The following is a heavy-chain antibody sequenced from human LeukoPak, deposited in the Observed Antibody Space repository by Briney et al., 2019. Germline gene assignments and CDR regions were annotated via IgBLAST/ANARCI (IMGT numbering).Heavy chain of an antibody. D-gene: IGHD6-13*01. V-gene: IGHV1-2*02. CDR1: GYTFTGYY. CDR3: ARRWFIAAAGMGFDP. Sequence: ASVKVSCKASGYTFTGYYTHWVRQAPGQGLEWMGWINPNSGGTNYAQKFQGRVTMTRDTSISTAYLQWSSLKASDTAMYYCARRWFIAAAGMGFDPWGQGTLVTVSS. CDR2: INPNSGGT. J-gene: IGHJ5*02.